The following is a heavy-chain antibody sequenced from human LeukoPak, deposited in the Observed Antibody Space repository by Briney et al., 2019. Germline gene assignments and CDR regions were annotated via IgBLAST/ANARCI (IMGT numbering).Heavy chain of an antibody. Sequence: ASVKVSCKASGYTFTSYAMNWVRQAPGQGLEWMGWINTNTGNPTYAQGFTGRFVFSLDTSVSTAYLQISSLKAEDTAVYYCARTRPTVTTKGWFDPLGPGNPGHRLL. CDR3: ARTRPTVTTKGWFDP. J-gene: IGHJ5*02. CDR2: INTNTGNP. V-gene: IGHV7-4-1*02. CDR1: GYTFTSYA. D-gene: IGHD4-17*01.